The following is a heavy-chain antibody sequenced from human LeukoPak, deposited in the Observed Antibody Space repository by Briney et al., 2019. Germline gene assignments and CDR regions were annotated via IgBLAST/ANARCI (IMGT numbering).Heavy chain of an antibody. CDR2: IIPIFGTA. CDR1: GGTFSSYA. V-gene: IGHV1-69*06. D-gene: IGHD6-13*01. J-gene: IGHJ6*03. CDR3: AKLAGPLDYYYYMDV. Sequence: EASVKVSCKASGGTFSSYAISWVQQAPGQGLEWMGGIIPIFGTANYAQKFQGRVTITADKSTSTAYMELSSLRSEDTAVYYCAKLAGPLDYYYYMDVWGKGTTVTVSS.